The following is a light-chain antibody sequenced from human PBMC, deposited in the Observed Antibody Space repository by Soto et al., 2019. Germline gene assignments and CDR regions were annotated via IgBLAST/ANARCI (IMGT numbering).Light chain of an antibody. CDR1: SSDVGGYNF. CDR2: EVS. Sequence: QSVLTQPPSASGSPGQSVTISCTGTSSDVGGYNFVSWYQQSPGKAPKLMIYEVSKRPSGVPDRFSGSQSGNTASLTVSGLQAEDEADYYCSSYAGSNNVLFGGGTQLTVL. V-gene: IGLV2-8*01. J-gene: IGLJ2*01. CDR3: SSYAGSNNVL.